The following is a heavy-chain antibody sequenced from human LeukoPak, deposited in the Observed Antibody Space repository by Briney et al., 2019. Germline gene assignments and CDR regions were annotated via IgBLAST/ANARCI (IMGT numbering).Heavy chain of an antibody. CDR1: GFTFSSYS. CDR3: AKEMATHDAFDI. Sequence: PGGSLRLSCAASGFTFSSYSMNWVRQAPGKGLEWVAVISYDGSNKYYADSVKGRFTLSRDNSKNTLYLQMNSLRAEDTAVYYCAKEMATHDAFDIWGQGTMVTVSS. J-gene: IGHJ3*02. CDR2: ISYDGSNK. V-gene: IGHV3-30*18. D-gene: IGHD2-8*01.